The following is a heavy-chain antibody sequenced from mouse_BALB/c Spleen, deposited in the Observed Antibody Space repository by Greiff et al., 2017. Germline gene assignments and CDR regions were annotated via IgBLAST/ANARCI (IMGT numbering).Heavy chain of an antibody. CDR1: GYTFTSYW. CDR2: INPSNGRT. Sequence: VQLQQPGAELVKPGASVKLSCKASGYTFTSYWMHWVKQRPGQGLEWIGEINPSNGRTNYNEKFKSKATLTVDKSSSTAYMQLSSLTSEDSAVYYCARTAGGYWGQGTTRTVSS. J-gene: IGHJ2*01. V-gene: IGHV1S81*02. CDR3: ARTAGGY.